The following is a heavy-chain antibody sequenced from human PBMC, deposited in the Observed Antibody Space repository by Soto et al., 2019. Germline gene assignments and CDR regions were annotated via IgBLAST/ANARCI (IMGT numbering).Heavy chain of an antibody. CDR1: GYSLTDNG. J-gene: IGHJ6*03. CDR2: ISPDSGKT. Sequence: AYLEQSGAEVKKPGASVKVSCKASGYSLTDNGITWVRQASGQGLEYVGWISPDSGKTDYAQKFQGRVTMTMDTSINTVYMELSSLRADDTAVYYCAGVYGYYYYYMDVWGKGTTVTVSS. V-gene: IGHV1-8*01. CDR3: AGVYGYYYYYMDV. D-gene: IGHD2-8*01.